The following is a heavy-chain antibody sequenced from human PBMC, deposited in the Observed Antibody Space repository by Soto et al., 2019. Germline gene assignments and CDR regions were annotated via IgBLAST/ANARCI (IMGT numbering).Heavy chain of an antibody. V-gene: IGHV2-5*02. CDR3: AHKGGGDRILDY. J-gene: IGHJ4*02. CDR1: GFSLSTSGVG. D-gene: IGHD3-16*01. CDR2: IYWDDAK. Sequence: QITLKESGPTLVKPTQTLTLTCTFSGFSLSTSGVGVGWIRQPPGKALEWVALIYWDDAKEYSPSLKSRLTNPQDPPKNQVALTMTNLDPVDTTPYYCAHKGGGDRILDYWGQGTLVTVSS.